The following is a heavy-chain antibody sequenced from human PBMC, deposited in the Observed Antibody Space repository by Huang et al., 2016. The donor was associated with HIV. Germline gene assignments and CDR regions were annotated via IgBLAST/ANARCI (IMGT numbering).Heavy chain of an antibody. CDR3: ARESCSGGNCYLFDY. Sequence: EVQLVESGGGLVQPGRSLRLSCAASGFIFGNFNMNWVRQATGKGLEWVSDISSGRDTKMYEYAVKGRFTISRDNVKNSLYLQMHSLRVEDTAVYYCARESCSGGNCYLFDYWGQGILVTVSS. CDR2: ISSGRDTK. D-gene: IGHD2-15*01. J-gene: IGHJ4*02. CDR1: GFIFGNFN. V-gene: IGHV3-48*01.